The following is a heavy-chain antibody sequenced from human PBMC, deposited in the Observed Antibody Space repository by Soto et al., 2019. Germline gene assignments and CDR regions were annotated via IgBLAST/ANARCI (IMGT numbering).Heavy chain of an antibody. CDR1: GGSISSGGDS. CDR2: IYHSGST. V-gene: IGHV4-30-2*01. D-gene: IGHD5-18*01. CDR3: ARVWGYSYGLASDI. Sequence: QLQLQESGSGLVKPSQTLSLTCAVSGGSISSGGDSWSWIRQPPGKGLEWIGYIYHSGSTYYNPSLKSRATISVDRSKSQFSLKLSSVTAADTAVYYCARVWGYSYGLASDIWGQGTMVTVSS. J-gene: IGHJ3*02.